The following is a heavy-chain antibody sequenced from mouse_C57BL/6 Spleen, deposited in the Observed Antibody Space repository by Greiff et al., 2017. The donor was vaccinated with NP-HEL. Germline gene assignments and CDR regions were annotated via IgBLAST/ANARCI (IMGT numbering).Heavy chain of an antibody. J-gene: IGHJ4*01. CDR1: GYTFTGYW. V-gene: IGHV1-9*01. Sequence: VQLQQSGAELMKPGASVKLSCKPTGYTFTGYWIEWVKQRPGHGLEWIGEILPGSGSTNYNEKFKGKATFTADTSSNTAYMQLSSLTTEDSAIYYCARGGTTVVAHGYYAMDYWGQGTSVTVSS. D-gene: IGHD1-1*01. CDR3: ARGGTTVVAHGYYAMDY. CDR2: ILPGSGST.